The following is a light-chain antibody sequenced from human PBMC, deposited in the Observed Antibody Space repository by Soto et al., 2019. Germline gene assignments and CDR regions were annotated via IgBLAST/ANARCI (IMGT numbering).Light chain of an antibody. J-gene: IGKJ1*01. Sequence: EIVMTQSPATLSLSPGERATLSCRASQSVSSNLAWYQQKPGQAPRLLIYGASTRATGIPARFSGSGSGTEFTLTISSLQSEDFAIYYCQQYNSYPLTFGRGTKVDIK. CDR3: QQYNSYPLT. V-gene: IGKV3-15*01. CDR2: GAS. CDR1: QSVSSN.